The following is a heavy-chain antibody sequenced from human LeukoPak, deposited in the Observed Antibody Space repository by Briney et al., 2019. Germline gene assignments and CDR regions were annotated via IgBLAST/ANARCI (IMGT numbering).Heavy chain of an antibody. V-gene: IGHV4-59*02. CDR2: IHHSGNS. CDR3: TRGHWGLQS. Sequence: SETLSLTCTVSGASVTDYYWSWIRQSPGKGLEWISYIHHSGNSDYNPSHRSRVTTSLDTSKNQFSLNLISVTAADTAVYYCTRGHWGLQSWSQGTLVTVSS. D-gene: IGHD7-27*01. J-gene: IGHJ5*02. CDR1: GASVTDYY.